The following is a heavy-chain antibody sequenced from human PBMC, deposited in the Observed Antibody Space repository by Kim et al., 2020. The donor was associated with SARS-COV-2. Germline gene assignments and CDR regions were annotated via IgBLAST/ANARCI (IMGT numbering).Heavy chain of an antibody. J-gene: IGHJ3*02. V-gene: IGHV3-7*01. CDR2: IKQDASVI. CDR3: ARPYRGGSFDI. Sequence: GGSLRLSCAASGFTFSSYWMSWVRQAPGKGLEWVASIKQDASVISYVDSVRGRSTISRDNAKNSLSLQMDSLRDEDTALYFCARPYRGGSFDIWGQGTMVTVSS. CDR1: GFTFSSYW. D-gene: IGHD3-16*01.